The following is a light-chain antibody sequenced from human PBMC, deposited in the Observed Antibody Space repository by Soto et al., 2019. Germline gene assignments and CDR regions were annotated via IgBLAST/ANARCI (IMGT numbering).Light chain of an antibody. Sequence: DIQMTQSPSSLSASVGDRVTITCRASQSIGNYLNWYQQEPGKAPRLLMYAASSLQSGVPSRFSGSGSGTDFTLTISSLQPEDFATYDCQQSYRTPYTFGQGTNLEIK. J-gene: IGKJ2*01. CDR1: QSIGNY. V-gene: IGKV1-39*01. CDR2: AAS. CDR3: QQSYRTPYT.